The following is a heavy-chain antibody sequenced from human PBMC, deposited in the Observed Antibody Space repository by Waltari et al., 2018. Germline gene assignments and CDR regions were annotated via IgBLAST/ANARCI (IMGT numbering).Heavy chain of an antibody. J-gene: IGHJ4*02. D-gene: IGHD6-6*01. Sequence: QLQLQESGPGLVKPSETLSLNCTVSGGSISSSSYYWGWPRQPPGKGLEWIGSIYYSGSTYYNPSLKSRVTISVDTSKNQFSLKLSSVTAADTAVYYCDIGSSSGPGVDYWGQGTLVTVSS. CDR1: GGSISSSSYY. CDR2: IYYSGST. V-gene: IGHV4-39*07. CDR3: DIGSSSGPGVDY.